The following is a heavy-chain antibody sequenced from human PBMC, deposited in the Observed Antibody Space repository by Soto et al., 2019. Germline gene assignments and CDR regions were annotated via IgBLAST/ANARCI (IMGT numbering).Heavy chain of an antibody. Sequence: GGSLRLSCAASGFSFSYAWMSWVRQAPGKGLEWVGRVKSKTDGGTTDYAAPVKGRFTISRDDSKTTVYLQMNSLKTEDTAVYYCTTDCSGGSCYTRAHYYYYGMDVWGPGNTVTVSS. D-gene: IGHD2-15*01. J-gene: IGHJ6*02. CDR2: VKSKTDGGTT. CDR3: TTDCSGGSCYTRAHYYYYGMDV. V-gene: IGHV3-15*01. CDR1: GFSFSYAW.